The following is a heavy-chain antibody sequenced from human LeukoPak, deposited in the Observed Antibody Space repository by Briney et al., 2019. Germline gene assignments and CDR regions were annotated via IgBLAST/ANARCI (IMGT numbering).Heavy chain of an antibody. J-gene: IGHJ4*02. CDR2: ISAYNGNT. CDR3: ARRVGATSPFDY. D-gene: IGHD1-26*01. Sequence: ASVKVSCKASGYTFTSYGISWVRQAPGQGLEWMGWISAYNGNTNYAQKLQGRVTMTTDTSTSTAYMELRGLRSEDTAVYYCARRVGATSPFDYWGQGTLVTVSS. CDR1: GYTFTSYG. V-gene: IGHV1-18*01.